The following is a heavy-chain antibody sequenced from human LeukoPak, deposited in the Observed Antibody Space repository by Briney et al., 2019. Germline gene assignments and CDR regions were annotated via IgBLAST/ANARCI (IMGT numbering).Heavy chain of an antibody. V-gene: IGHV3-21*01. CDR2: ISSSSSYI. CDR3: ARDRGVVTPEYYFDY. D-gene: IGHD4-23*01. Sequence: GGSLRLSCAASGFTFSSYSMNWVRQAPGKGLEWVSSISSSSSYIYYTDSVKGRFTISRDNAKKSLYLQMNSLRAEDTAVYYCARDRGVVTPEYYFDYWGQGTLVTVSS. CDR1: GFTFSSYS. J-gene: IGHJ4*02.